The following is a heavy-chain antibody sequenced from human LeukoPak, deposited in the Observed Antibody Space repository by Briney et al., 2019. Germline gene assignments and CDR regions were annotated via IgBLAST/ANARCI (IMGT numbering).Heavy chain of an antibody. Sequence: ASVKVSCKASGYTFTGYYMHWVRQAPGQGLEWMGRINPNSGGTNYAQKFQGRVTMTRDTSISTAYMELSRLRSDDTAVYYCARDVRITIFGVVIIQASGNNWFDPWGQGTLVTVSS. CDR3: ARDVRITIFGVVIIQASGNNWFDP. CDR1: GYTFTGYY. CDR2: INPNSGGT. J-gene: IGHJ5*02. D-gene: IGHD3-3*01. V-gene: IGHV1-2*06.